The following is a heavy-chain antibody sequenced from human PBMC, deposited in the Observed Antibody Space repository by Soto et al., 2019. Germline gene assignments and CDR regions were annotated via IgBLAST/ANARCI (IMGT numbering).Heavy chain of an antibody. Sequence: GASVKVSCKASGGTFSSYAISWVRQAPGQGLEWMGGIIPIFVTANYAQKLQGRVTITADKSTSTAYMELSSLRSEDTAVYYCAGVSAAIGFGGKPNWFDPWGQGTLVTVSS. J-gene: IGHJ5*02. CDR1: GGTFSSYA. CDR3: AGVSAAIGFGGKPNWFDP. D-gene: IGHD2-2*02. V-gene: IGHV1-69*06. CDR2: IIPIFVTA.